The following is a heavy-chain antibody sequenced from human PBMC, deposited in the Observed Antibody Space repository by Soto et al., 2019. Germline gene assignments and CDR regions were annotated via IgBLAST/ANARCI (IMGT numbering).Heavy chain of an antibody. V-gene: IGHV1-18*01. CDR1: GYTFTSYG. D-gene: IGHD3-9*01. CDR2: ISAYNGNT. CDR3: AIEYYDIFTGPFDY. J-gene: IGHJ4*02. Sequence: ASVKVSCKASGYTFTSYGISWVRQAPGQGLEWMGWISAYNGNTNYAQKLQGRGTMTTDTSTSTAYMELRSLRSDDTAVYYSAIEYYDIFTGPFDYCGQGTLVTVSS.